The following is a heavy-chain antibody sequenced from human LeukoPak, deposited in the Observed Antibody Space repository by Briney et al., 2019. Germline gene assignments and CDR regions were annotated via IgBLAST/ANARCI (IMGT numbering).Heavy chain of an antibody. V-gene: IGHV3-23*01. Sequence: PGGSLRLSCAASGVTLSRYAVNWVRQAPGRGLEWFSYIGPSGDSTGYAESVKGRFTISRDNPKNTLYLQMNSLRAEDTAVYFCAKRGVVIRVFLVGFHKEAYYFDSWGQGALVTVSS. J-gene: IGHJ4*02. CDR1: GVTLSRYA. D-gene: IGHD3-10*01. CDR3: AKRGVVIRVFLVGFHKEAYYFDS. CDR2: IGPSGDST.